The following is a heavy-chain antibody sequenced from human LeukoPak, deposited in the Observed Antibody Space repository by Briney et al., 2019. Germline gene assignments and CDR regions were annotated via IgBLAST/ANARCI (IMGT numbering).Heavy chain of an antibody. D-gene: IGHD3-16*01. CDR1: GGSISSYY. J-gene: IGHJ6*02. CDR2: IYYSGST. V-gene: IGHV4-59*01. CDR3: AREGRYPLGMDV. Sequence: SETLSLTCTVSGGSISSYYWSWIRQPPGKGLEWIGYIYYSGSTNYNPSLKSRVTISVDTSKNQFSLKLSSVTAADTAVYYCAREGRYPLGMDVWGQGTTVTVSS.